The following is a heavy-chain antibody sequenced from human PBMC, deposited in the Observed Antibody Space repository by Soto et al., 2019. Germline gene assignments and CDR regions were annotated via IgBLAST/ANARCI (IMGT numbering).Heavy chain of an antibody. D-gene: IGHD6-13*01. Sequence: GGSLRLSCAASGFTFSSYAMHWVRQAPGKGLEWVAVISYDGSNKYYADSVKGRFTISRDNSKNTLYLQMNSLRAEDTAVYYCASDGSSSSSWYGCYYYGMDVWGQGTTVTVSS. CDR3: ASDGSSSSSWYGCYYYGMDV. CDR2: ISYDGSNK. J-gene: IGHJ6*02. CDR1: GFTFSSYA. V-gene: IGHV3-30-3*01.